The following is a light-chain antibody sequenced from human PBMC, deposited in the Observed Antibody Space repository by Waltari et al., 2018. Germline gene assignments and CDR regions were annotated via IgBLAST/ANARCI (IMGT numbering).Light chain of an antibody. J-gene: IGKJ4*01. CDR3: HQYGTSPLT. CDR2: AAS. V-gene: IGKV3-20*01. Sequence: EIVLTQSPGTVSLSPGDIVTLSCRASQTLTTNLLAWYQQKSGQSPRLLIYAASNRATGIPDRFSGSGSGTDFTLTINRLEPEDVAVYFCHQYGTSPLTFGGGTKVEIK. CDR1: QTLTTNL.